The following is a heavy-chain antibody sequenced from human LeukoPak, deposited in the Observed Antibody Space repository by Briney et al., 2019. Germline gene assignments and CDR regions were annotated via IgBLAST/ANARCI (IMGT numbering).Heavy chain of an antibody. J-gene: IGHJ5*02. Sequence: PSETLSLTCTVSGGSISSSSYYWGWIRQPPGKGLEWIGSIYYSGSTYYNPSLKSRVTISVDTSKNQFSLKLSSVTAADTAVYYCARHWTGSIAPWGQGTLVTVSS. CDR2: IYYSGST. D-gene: IGHD3-10*01. CDR1: GGSISSSSYY. V-gene: IGHV4-39*01. CDR3: ARHWTGSIAP.